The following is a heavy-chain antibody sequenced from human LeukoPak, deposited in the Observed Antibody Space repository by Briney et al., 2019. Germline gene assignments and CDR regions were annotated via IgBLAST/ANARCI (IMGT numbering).Heavy chain of an antibody. CDR1: GGSFSGYY. V-gene: IGHV4-34*01. CDR3: ARGPGDDGDY. J-gene: IGHJ4*02. Sequence: SETLSLTRALYGGSFSGYYWSWIRQPPGKGLEWIGELNHSGSTNYNPSLKRRVTISVDTSKNQFSLTLSSVTAADTAVYHCARGPGDDGDYWGQGTLVTVSS. CDR2: LNHSGST. D-gene: IGHD4-17*01.